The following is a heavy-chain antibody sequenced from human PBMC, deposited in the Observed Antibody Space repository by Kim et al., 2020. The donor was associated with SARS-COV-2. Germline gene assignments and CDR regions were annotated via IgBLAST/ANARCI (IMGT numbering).Heavy chain of an antibody. J-gene: IGHJ5*01. V-gene: IGHV3-30*01. D-gene: IGHD3-10*01. CDR3: ARDRDASGSNYDS. Sequence: ADSVKGRFTISRDNSKNTLYLQMNSLRAEDTAVYYCARDRDASGSNYDSWGQGTLVTVSS.